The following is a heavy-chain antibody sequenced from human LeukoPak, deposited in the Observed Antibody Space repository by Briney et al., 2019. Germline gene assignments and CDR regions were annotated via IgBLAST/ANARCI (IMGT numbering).Heavy chain of an antibody. Sequence: PGGSLRLSCAASGFSFSDYDMNWVRQAPGEGLEWVSYIGPSGSTIFYADSVKGRFTVSRDNAKKSLYLQMDSLRADDTAVYYCARDISAAGHYYHHYTMDVWGQGTTVTVSS. CDR2: IGPSGSTI. CDR1: GFSFSDYD. J-gene: IGHJ6*02. D-gene: IGHD2/OR15-2a*01. CDR3: ARDISAAGHYYHHYTMDV. V-gene: IGHV3-48*04.